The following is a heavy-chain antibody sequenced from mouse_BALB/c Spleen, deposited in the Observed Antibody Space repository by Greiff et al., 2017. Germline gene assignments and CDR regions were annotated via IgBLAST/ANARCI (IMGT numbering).Heavy chain of an antibody. D-gene: IGHD1-1*01. CDR3: ARSDYGY. CDR2: IYPGNVNT. V-gene: IGHV1S56*01. J-gene: IGHJ2*01. CDR1: GYTFTSYY. Sequence: VQLQQSGPELVKPGASVRISCKASGYTFTSYYIHWVKQRPGQGLEWIGWIYPGNVNTKYNEKFKGKATLTADKSSSTAYMQLSSLTSEDSAVYFCARSDYGYWGQGTTLTVSS.